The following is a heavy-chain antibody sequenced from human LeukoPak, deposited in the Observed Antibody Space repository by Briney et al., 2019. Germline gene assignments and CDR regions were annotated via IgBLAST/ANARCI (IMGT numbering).Heavy chain of an antibody. Sequence: ASVRVSCKASGYTFTSYGISWVRQAPGQGLEWMGWTSTYNDETAYARKFQDRLTMTTDTSTSTAYLELRSLRAVDTAVYYCARDPYHKILPGYGSAMGHWGQGILVTVSS. CDR2: TSTYNDET. D-gene: IGHD3-9*01. CDR1: GYTFTSYG. CDR3: ARDPYHKILPGYGSAMGH. J-gene: IGHJ4*02. V-gene: IGHV1-18*04.